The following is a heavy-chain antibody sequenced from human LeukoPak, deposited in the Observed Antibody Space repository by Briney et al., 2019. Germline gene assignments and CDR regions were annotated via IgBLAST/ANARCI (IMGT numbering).Heavy chain of an antibody. Sequence: PGGSLRLSCAASGFTFSSYAMNWVRQAPGKGLEWVSAISGSDGSTYYADSVKGRLTISRDNSKNTLYLQMNSLRAEGTAVYYCAKIRPPAYDIWGQGTMVTVSS. D-gene: IGHD3-3*02. V-gene: IGHV3-23*01. J-gene: IGHJ3*02. CDR2: ISGSDGST. CDR3: AKIRPPAYDI. CDR1: GFTFSSYA.